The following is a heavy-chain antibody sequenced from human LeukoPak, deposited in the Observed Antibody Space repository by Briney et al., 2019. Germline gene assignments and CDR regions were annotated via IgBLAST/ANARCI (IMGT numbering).Heavy chain of an antibody. CDR3: ARTGVAVAGRNFDY. J-gene: IGHJ4*02. Sequence: ASVKVSCKASGYTFTGYYMHWVRRAPGQGLEWMGWINPNSGGTNYAQKFQGRVTMTRDTSISTAYMELSRLRSDDTAVYYCARTGVAVAGRNFDYWGQGTLVTVSS. CDR1: GYTFTGYY. V-gene: IGHV1-2*02. D-gene: IGHD6-19*01. CDR2: INPNSGGT.